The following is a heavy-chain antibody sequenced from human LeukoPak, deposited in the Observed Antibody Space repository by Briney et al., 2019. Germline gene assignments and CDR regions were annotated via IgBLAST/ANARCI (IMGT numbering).Heavy chain of an antibody. J-gene: IGHJ3*02. V-gene: IGHV4-39*07. CDR1: GGSISSSSYY. Sequence: SETLSLTCTVSGGSISSSSYYWGWIRQPPGKGLEWIGSIYYSGSTYYNPSLKSRVTISVDTSKNQFSLKLSSVTAADTAVYYCANSGYYSDAFDIWGQGTMVTVSS. D-gene: IGHD3-22*01. CDR2: IYYSGST. CDR3: ANSGYYSDAFDI.